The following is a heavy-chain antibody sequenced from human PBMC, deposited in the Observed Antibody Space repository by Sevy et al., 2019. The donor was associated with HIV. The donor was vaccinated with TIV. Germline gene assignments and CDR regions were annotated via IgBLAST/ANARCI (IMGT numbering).Heavy chain of an antibody. D-gene: IGHD3-10*01. V-gene: IGHV4-34*01. J-gene: IGHJ5*02. CDR1: GGSFSGYY. CDR3: ARVSRLLWFRESNWFDP. Sequence: SETLSLTCAVYGGSFSGYYWSWIRQPPGKGLEWIGEINHSGSTNYNPSLKSRVTISVDTSKNQFSLKLSSVTAADPAVYYCARVSRLLWFRESNWFDPWGQGTLVIVSS. CDR2: INHSGST.